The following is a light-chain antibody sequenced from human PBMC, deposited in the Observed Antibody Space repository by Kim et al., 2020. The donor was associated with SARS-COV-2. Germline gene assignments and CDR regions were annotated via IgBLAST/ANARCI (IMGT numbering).Light chain of an antibody. V-gene: IGKV3-20*01. CDR2: GAS. CDR3: QQYGSSPNT. Sequence: SPGESSTLSCRASQSVSSSYLAWYQQKPGQAPRLLIYGASSRATGIPDRFSGSGSGTDFTLTISRLEPEDFAVYYCQQYGSSPNTFGGGTKVDIK. J-gene: IGKJ4*01. CDR1: QSVSSSY.